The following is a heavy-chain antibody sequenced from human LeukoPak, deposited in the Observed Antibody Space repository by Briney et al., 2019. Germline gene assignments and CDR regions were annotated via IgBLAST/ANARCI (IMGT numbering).Heavy chain of an antibody. CDR3: ARAPKTGYSSGWLDY. Sequence: GGSLRLSCAASGFTFSDYYMSWIRQAPGKGLEWVSYISSSGSTIYYADSAKGRFTISRDNAKNSLYLQMNSLRAEDTAVYYCARAPKTGYSSGWLDYWGQGTLVTVSS. CDR2: ISSSGSTI. D-gene: IGHD6-19*01. J-gene: IGHJ4*02. V-gene: IGHV3-11*01. CDR1: GFTFSDYY.